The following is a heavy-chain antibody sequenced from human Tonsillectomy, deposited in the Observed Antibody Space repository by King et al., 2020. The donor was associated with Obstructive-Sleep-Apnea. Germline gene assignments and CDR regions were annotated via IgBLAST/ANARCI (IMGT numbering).Heavy chain of an antibody. CDR1: GFIFSNYA. Sequence: VQLVESGGGVVQPGGSLRLSCAASGFIFSNYAMHWVRQAPGKGLEWVAFIRYDGSNKYYADSVKGRFTISRDNSKNTLYLQINSLRTEDTAVYYCAKDTSSVAYWGQGTLVTVSS. CDR2: IRYDGSNK. J-gene: IGHJ4*02. D-gene: IGHD1-1*01. CDR3: AKDTSSVAY. V-gene: IGHV3-30*02.